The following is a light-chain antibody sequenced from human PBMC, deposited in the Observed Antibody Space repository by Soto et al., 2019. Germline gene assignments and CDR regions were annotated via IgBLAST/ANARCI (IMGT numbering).Light chain of an antibody. CDR2: AND. Sequence: QSVLTQPPSMSGTPGQRVTISCSGSRSNIGGNAVTWYQQVPGTAPRLLIYANDQRPSGVSDRFSGSKSATSASLAISGLQSEDEADYYCAVWDDNLKGLFGGGTQLDRP. CDR3: AVWDDNLKGL. CDR1: RSNIGGNA. V-gene: IGLV1-44*01. J-gene: IGLJ2*01.